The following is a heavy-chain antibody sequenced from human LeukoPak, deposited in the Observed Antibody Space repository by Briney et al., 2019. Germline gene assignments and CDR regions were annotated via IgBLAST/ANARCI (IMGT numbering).Heavy chain of an antibody. D-gene: IGHD6-19*01. Sequence: ASETLSLTCTVSGGSVSSHTYYWGWIRKPPGKLLEWIGSMHYIGSSYYNPSLKSRVTISIDTSKNQFSLNLSSVTAADTAVYYCARKTYCSGWLVPIDSWGRGTLVTVSS. J-gene: IGHJ4*02. CDR2: MHYIGSS. CDR3: ARKTYCSGWLVPIDS. V-gene: IGHV4-39*01. CDR1: GGSVSSHTYY.